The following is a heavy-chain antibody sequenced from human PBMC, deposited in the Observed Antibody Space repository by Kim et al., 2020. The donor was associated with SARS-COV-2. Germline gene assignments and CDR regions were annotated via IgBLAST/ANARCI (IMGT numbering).Heavy chain of an antibody. V-gene: IGHV4-34*01. Sequence: SETLSLTCAVYGGSFSGYYWSWIRQPPGKGLEWIGEINHSGSTNYNPSLKSRVTISVDTSKNKFSLKLSSVTAADTAVYYCARGRGRRYDILTGYYKGAFDIWGQGTMVTVSS. CDR1: GGSFSGYY. J-gene: IGHJ3*02. CDR2: INHSGST. D-gene: IGHD3-9*01. CDR3: ARGRGRRYDILTGYYKGAFDI.